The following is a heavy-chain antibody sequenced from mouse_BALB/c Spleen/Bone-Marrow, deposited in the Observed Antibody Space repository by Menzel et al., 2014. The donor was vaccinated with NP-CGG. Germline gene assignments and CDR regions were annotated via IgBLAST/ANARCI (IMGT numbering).Heavy chain of an antibody. CDR3: ARGEGYLDY. Sequence: EVKLVESGGGLVKPGGSLKLSCTASGFTFSSFTMSWVRQTPEKRLEWAASISSGGRYTFYPDSVKGRFTISRDNAKNTLYLQMSSLKSEDTAMYYCARGEGYLDYWGQGTTLTVSS. CDR2: ISSGGRYT. J-gene: IGHJ2*01. CDR1: GFTFSSFT. V-gene: IGHV5-6-4*01.